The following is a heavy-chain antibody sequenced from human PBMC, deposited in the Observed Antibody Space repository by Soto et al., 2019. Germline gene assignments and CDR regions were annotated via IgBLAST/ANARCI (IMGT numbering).Heavy chain of an antibody. CDR3: GKDIRSGSIDY. V-gene: IGHV3-23*01. J-gene: IGHJ4*02. D-gene: IGHD1-1*01. Sequence: GGSLRLSWAASGFTFSSYAMSWVRQAPGKGLEWVALIRCRGADQYYADSVRGRFTISRDTSPNTVFLQMHSLRADDTATYYCGKDIRSGSIDYWGQGTPVTVSS. CDR2: IRCRGADQ. CDR1: GFTFSSYA.